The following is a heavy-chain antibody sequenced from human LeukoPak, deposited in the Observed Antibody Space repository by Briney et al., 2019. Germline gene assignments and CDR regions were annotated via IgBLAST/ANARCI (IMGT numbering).Heavy chain of an antibody. V-gene: IGHV3-74*03. CDR2: IKSDGRST. CDR1: GFTFSSYW. Sequence: GGSLRLSCAASGFTFSSYWMHWVRQAPGKGLVWVSLIKSDGRSTMYADSVKGRFTISRDNAKNTLYLQMNSLRAEDTAVYYCARGGQRWLRAFDIWGQGTMVTVSS. CDR3: ARGGQRWLRAFDI. J-gene: IGHJ3*02. D-gene: IGHD5-18*01.